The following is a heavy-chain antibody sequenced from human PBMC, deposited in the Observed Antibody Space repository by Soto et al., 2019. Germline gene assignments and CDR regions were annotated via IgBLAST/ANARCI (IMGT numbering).Heavy chain of an antibody. CDR3: AGSAAVVVPAAMQDYYYYMDV. CDR2: IYYSGST. CDR1: GGSISSSSYY. D-gene: IGHD2-2*01. Sequence: SETLSLTCTVSGGSISSSSYYWGWIRQPPGKGLEWIGSIYYSGSTYYNPSLKSRVTISVDTSKNQFSRKLSSVTAADTAVYYCAGSAAVVVPAAMQDYYYYMDVWGKGTTVTVSS. J-gene: IGHJ6*03. V-gene: IGHV4-39*01.